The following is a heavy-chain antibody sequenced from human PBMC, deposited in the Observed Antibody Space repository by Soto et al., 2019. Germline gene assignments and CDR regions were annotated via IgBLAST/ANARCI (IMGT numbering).Heavy chain of an antibody. J-gene: IGHJ6*02. CDR3: ARERFLELRYFDWLLYPPKYYYYGMDV. CDR2: INPSGGST. Sequence: QVQLVQSGAEVKKPGASVKVSCKASGYTITSYYMHWVRQAPGQGLEWMGIINPSGGSTSYAQKFQGRVTMTRDTSTSTVYMELCSLRSEDTAVYYCARERFLELRYFDWLLYPPKYYYYGMDVWGQGTTVTVSS. V-gene: IGHV1-46*01. D-gene: IGHD3-9*01. CDR1: GYTITSYY.